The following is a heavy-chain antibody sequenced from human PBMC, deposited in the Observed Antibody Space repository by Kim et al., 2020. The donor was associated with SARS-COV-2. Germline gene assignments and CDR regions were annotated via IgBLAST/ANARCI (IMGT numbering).Heavy chain of an antibody. CDR3: ARSSMDSSSWYDY. V-gene: IGHV4-59*01. Sequence: YTPSLKSRVTISVDTSKNPFSLKLSSVTAADTAVYYCARSSMDSSSWYDYWGQGTLVTVSS. D-gene: IGHD6-13*01. J-gene: IGHJ4*02.